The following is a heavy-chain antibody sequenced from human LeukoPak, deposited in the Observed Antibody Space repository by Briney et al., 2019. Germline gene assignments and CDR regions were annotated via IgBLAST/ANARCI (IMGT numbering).Heavy chain of an antibody. CDR2: ISWNSGSI. CDR1: GFTFDDYA. J-gene: IGHJ1*01. CDR3: AKGPYCGGDCYFLAEYFQH. Sequence: PGGSLRLSCAASGFTFDDYAMHWVRQAPGKGLEWVSGISWNSGSIGYADSVKGRFTISRDNAKNSLYLQMNSLRAEDTALYYCAKGPYCGGDCYFLAEYFQHWGQGTLVTVSS. V-gene: IGHV3-9*01. D-gene: IGHD2-21*02.